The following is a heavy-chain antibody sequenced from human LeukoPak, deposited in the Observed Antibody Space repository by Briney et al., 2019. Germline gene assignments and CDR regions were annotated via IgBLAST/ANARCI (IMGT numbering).Heavy chain of an antibody. J-gene: IGHJ4*02. CDR2: IKGDDSAR. Sequence: PGGSLRLSCAASGFTFSTHWMAWVRQAPGKGLEWVANIKGDDSARHQADSVKGRFTISRDNAQNSVYLQMSSLRGEDTAIYYCARDVVGSLDYWGQGTLVTVSS. CDR3: ARDVVGSLDY. V-gene: IGHV3-7*01. CDR1: GFTFSTHW. D-gene: IGHD1-26*01.